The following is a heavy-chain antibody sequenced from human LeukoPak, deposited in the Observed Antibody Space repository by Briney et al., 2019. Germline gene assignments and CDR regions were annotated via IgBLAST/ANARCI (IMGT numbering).Heavy chain of an antibody. V-gene: IGHV3-30*18. CDR2: ISYDGSNK. Sequence: GGSLRLSCAASGFTFSSYGMHWVRQAPGKGLEWVAVISYDGSNKYYADSVKGRFTISRDNSKNTLYLQMNSLRAEDTAVYYCAKDRPLYSSGRLAYWGQGTLVTVSS. J-gene: IGHJ4*02. CDR1: GFTFSSYG. D-gene: IGHD6-19*01. CDR3: AKDRPLYSSGRLAY.